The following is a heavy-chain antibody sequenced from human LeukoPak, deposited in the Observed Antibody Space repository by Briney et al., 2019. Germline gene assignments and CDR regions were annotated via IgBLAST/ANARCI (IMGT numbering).Heavy chain of an antibody. V-gene: IGHV1-18*01. CDR1: GYTFTSYG. CDR3: ARDHSRLEGGTTFWWLDP. CDR2: ISAYNGNT. J-gene: IGHJ5*02. Sequence: ASVKVSCKASGYTFTSYGISWVRQAPGQGLEWMGWISAYNGNTNYAQKLQGRVTMTTDTSTSTAYMELRSLRSDDTAVYYCARDHSRLEGGTTFWWLDPWGQGTLVTVSS. D-gene: IGHD1-26*01.